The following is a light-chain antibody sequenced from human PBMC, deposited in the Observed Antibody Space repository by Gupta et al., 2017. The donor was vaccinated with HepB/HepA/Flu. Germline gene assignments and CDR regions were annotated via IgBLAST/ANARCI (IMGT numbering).Light chain of an antibody. J-gene: IGKJ4*01. V-gene: IGKV4-1*01. CDR3: QQYYNAPLT. CDR2: WAS. CDR1: QSVFYSSNNQNF. Sequence: DIVMTQSPDSLAVSLGERATINCKSSQSVFYSSNNQNFLAWYQQKPRQSPRLLIYWASTRESGVPDRFSGSGSGTDFTLTISSLQAEDVATYYCQQYYNAPLTFGGGTKVEIK.